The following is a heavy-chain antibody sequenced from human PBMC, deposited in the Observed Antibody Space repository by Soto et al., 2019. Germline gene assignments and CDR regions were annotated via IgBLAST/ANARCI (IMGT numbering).Heavy chain of an antibody. CDR2: IYWDDDK. D-gene: IGHD3-10*02. CDR3: AHSPRITMYDY. Sequence: SGPTLVNPTQPLTLTCTFSGFSLSTNGVGVGWIRQPPGKALEWLALIYWDDDKRYSPSLKSRLTITKDTSKNRVVLTMTNMVPVDTATYYCAHSPRITMYDYWGQGTLVTVSS. CDR1: GFSLSTNGVG. V-gene: IGHV2-5*02. J-gene: IGHJ4*02.